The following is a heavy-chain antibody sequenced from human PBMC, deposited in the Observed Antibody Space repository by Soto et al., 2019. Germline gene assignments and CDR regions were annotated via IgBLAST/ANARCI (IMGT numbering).Heavy chain of an antibody. D-gene: IGHD5-18*01. CDR3: AKVPTGGYSYGYGLGYFDY. CDR1: GFTFDDYA. Sequence: EVQLVESGGGLVQPGRSLRLSCAASGFTFDDYAMHWVRQAPGKGLEWVSGISWNSGSIGYADSVKGRFTISRDNAKNSLYLQRNSLRAEDTALYYCAKVPTGGYSYGYGLGYFDYWGQGTLVTVAS. CDR2: ISWNSGSI. V-gene: IGHV3-9*01. J-gene: IGHJ4*02.